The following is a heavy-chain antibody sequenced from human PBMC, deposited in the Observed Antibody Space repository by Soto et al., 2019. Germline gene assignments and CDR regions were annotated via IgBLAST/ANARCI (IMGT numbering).Heavy chain of an antibody. CDR2: ISWNSGII. D-gene: IGHD6-6*01. Sequence: EVQLVESGGGLEQPGRSLRLSCAASGCTFDDYAIHWVRQAPGKGLEWVSGISWNSGIIGYADSVKGRFTISRDNAKNSLYLQMNSLRPEDTALYYCAKDILPSYSSTSFDVDYWGQGTPVTVSS. CDR3: AKDILPSYSSTSFDVDY. J-gene: IGHJ4*02. V-gene: IGHV3-9*01. CDR1: GCTFDDYA.